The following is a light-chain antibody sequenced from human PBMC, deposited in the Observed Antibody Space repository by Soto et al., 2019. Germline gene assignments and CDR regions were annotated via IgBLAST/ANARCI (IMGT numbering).Light chain of an antibody. CDR1: HSVSSTY. J-gene: IGKJ2*01. CDR3: QQYGSSPPYT. CDR2: GAF. Sequence: EIVLTQSPGTLSLSPGERATLSCRASHSVSSTYLAWYQQKPGQAPRLLLYGAFSRATGIPHRFSGSGSGTDFTLPISRLEPEDFGVYYRQQYGSSPPYTFGKGTKLQIK. V-gene: IGKV3-20*01.